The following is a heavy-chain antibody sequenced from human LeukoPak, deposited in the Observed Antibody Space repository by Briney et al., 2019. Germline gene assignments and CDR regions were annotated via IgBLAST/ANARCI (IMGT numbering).Heavy chain of an antibody. CDR2: IYYSGST. CDR1: GGSISSGDYY. CDR3: ARLDYGDDWFDP. D-gene: IGHD4-17*01. Sequence: SETLSLTCTVSGGSISSGDYYWSWIRQPPGKGLEWIGYIYYSGSTYYNPSLKSRVTISVDTSKNQFSLKLSSVAAADTAVYYCARLDYGDDWFDPWGQGTLVTVSS. V-gene: IGHV4-30-4*01. J-gene: IGHJ5*02.